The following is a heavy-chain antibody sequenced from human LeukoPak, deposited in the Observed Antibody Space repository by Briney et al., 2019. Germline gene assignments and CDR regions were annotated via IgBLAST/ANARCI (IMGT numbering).Heavy chain of an antibody. D-gene: IGHD6-13*01. Sequence: ASVKVSCKASGYTFTSYDITWVRQATGQGLEWMGWMNPNSGDTGYAQKFQGRVTMTRNTSISTAYMELSSLRSDDTAMYYCALEQLRGAFDIWGQGTMVTVSS. CDR3: ALEQLRGAFDI. CDR1: GYTFTSYD. V-gene: IGHV1-8*01. CDR2: MNPNSGDT. J-gene: IGHJ3*02.